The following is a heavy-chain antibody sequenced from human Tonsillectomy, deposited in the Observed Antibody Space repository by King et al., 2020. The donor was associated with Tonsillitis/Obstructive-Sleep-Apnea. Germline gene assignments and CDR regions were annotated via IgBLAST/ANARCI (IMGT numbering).Heavy chain of an antibody. D-gene: IGHD3-16*01. V-gene: IGHV3-11*05. J-gene: IGHJ6*03. CDR3: ARDRSIWDYYYYCMDI. CDR1: GFTFSDYY. Sequence: VQLVESGGGLVKPGGSLRLSCAASGFTFSDYYMSWIRQAPGKGLEWVSYISSSSSYTNYADSVKGRFTISRDNAKNSLYLQMNSLRAEDTAVYYCARDRSIWDYYYYCMDIWGKGTTVTVSS. CDR2: ISSSSSYT.